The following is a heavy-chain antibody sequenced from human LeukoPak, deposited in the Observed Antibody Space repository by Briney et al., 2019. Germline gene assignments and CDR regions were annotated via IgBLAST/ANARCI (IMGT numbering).Heavy chain of an antibody. Sequence: GGSLRLSCAASGFTFSNAWMSWVRQAPGKGLGWVGRIKSKTDGGTTDYAAPVKGRFTISRDDSKNTLYLQMNSLKTEDTAVYYCTTLTYYDFWSGYPDYWGQGTLVTVSS. V-gene: IGHV3-15*01. D-gene: IGHD3-3*01. CDR1: GFTFSNAW. J-gene: IGHJ4*02. CDR3: TTLTYYDFWSGYPDY. CDR2: IKSKTDGGTT.